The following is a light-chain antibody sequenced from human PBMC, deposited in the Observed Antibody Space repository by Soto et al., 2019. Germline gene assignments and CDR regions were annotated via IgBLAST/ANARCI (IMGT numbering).Light chain of an antibody. Sequence: DFVMTQSPDSLAVSLGEWATINCKSSQSVLSSSNNMNYLAWFQQNPGQPPKLLIYWASARGSGVPDRFIGSGSGTDFTLTISSLQADDVAVDYCQQYHSDPITFGQGTRLEIK. CDR1: QSVLSSSNNMNY. V-gene: IGKV4-1*01. CDR2: WAS. J-gene: IGKJ5*01. CDR3: QQYHSDPIT.